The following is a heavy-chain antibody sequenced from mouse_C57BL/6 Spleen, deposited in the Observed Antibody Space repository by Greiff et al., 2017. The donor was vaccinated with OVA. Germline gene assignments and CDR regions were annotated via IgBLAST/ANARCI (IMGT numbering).Heavy chain of an antibody. J-gene: IGHJ3*01. CDR3: ARGITTRFAY. Sequence: EVQLQQSGPGMVKPSQSLSLTCTVTGYSITSGYDWHWIRHFPGNKLEWMGYISYSGSTNYNPSLKSRISITHDTSKNHFFLKLNSVTTEDTATYYCARGITTRFAYWGQGTLVTVSA. V-gene: IGHV3-1*01. CDR1: GYSITSGYD. CDR2: ISYSGST. D-gene: IGHD1-1*01.